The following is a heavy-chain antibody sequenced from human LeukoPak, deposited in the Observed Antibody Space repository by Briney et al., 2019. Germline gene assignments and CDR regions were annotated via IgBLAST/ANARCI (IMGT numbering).Heavy chain of an antibody. J-gene: IGHJ4*02. CDR2: IKQDGSEK. CDR1: GFTFSKHW. Sequence: PGGSLRLSCAASGFTFSKHWMSRVRQAPGKGLEWVANIKQDGSEKYYVDSVKGRFTISRDNAKNSLYLQMNSLRAEDTAVYYCARVRSRGFGELLFLDYWGQGTLVTVSS. V-gene: IGHV3-7*01. CDR3: ARVRSRGFGELLFLDY. D-gene: IGHD3-10*01.